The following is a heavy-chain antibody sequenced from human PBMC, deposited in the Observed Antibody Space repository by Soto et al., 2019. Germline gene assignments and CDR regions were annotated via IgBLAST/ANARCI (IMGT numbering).Heavy chain of an antibody. J-gene: IGHJ4*02. D-gene: IGHD6-13*01. CDR1: GFTFSSYG. Sequence: GGSLRLSCAASGFTFSSYGMHWVRQAPGKGLEWVAVIWYDGSNKYYADSVKGRFTISRDNSKNTLYLQMNSLRAEDTAVYYCAAAAGYVGDLDYWGQGTLVTVSS. V-gene: IGHV3-33*01. CDR2: IWYDGSNK. CDR3: AAAAGYVGDLDY.